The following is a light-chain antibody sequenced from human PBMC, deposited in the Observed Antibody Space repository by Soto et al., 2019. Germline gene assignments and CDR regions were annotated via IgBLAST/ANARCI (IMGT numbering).Light chain of an antibody. CDR2: DAS. CDR1: QSVRTY. CDR3: QQRSIWPPYT. Sequence: EIVLTQSPATLSLSPGERATLSCRASQSVRTYLAWYQQKPGQAPRLLIYDASNRATGIPARFSGSGSGTDFTLIISSLEPEDLAIYYCQQRSIWPPYTFGQGTRLEIK. J-gene: IGKJ2*01. V-gene: IGKV3-11*01.